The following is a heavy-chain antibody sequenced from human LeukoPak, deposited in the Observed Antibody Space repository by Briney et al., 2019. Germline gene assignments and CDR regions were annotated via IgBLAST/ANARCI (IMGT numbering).Heavy chain of an antibody. D-gene: IGHD2-15*01. V-gene: IGHV5-51*01. J-gene: IGHJ4*02. CDR2: IYPDDSAT. CDR3: ARLPYCSGCSCPPVYFVS. Sequence: GASLKISCKGSGYSFTSYWIAWVRQMPGKGLEWMGIIYPDDSATRYSPSFQGQVTIAADKSISTAYLQWSSLKASDTAMYYCARLPYCSGCSCPPVYFVSWGQGTLVTVSS. CDR1: GYSFTSYW.